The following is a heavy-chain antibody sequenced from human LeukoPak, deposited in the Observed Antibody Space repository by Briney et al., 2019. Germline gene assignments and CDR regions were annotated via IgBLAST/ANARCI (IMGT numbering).Heavy chain of an antibody. Sequence: SETLSLTCTVSGYSISSGYYWGWIRQPPGKGLEWIGSIYHSGSTYYNPSLKGRVTISVDTSKNQFSLKLSSVTAADTAVYYCARSSSWTDFDYWGQGTLVTVSS. D-gene: IGHD6-13*01. CDR2: IYHSGST. CDR1: GYSISSGYY. J-gene: IGHJ4*02. CDR3: ARSSSWTDFDY. V-gene: IGHV4-38-2*02.